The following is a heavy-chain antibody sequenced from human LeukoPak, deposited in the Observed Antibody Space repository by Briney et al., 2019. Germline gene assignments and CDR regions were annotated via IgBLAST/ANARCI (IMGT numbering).Heavy chain of an antibody. V-gene: IGHV4-61*01. J-gene: IGHJ4*02. Sequence: PSETLSLTCTVSGGSVSSGSYYWSWIRQPPGKGLEWIGYIYYSGSTKYNPSLKSRVTISIDTSKNQFSLKLSSVTAADTAVYYCARDASGYDCVPYYFDYWGQGTLVTVSS. CDR2: IYYSGST. CDR3: ARDASGYDCVPYYFDY. CDR1: GGSVSSGSYY. D-gene: IGHD5-12*01.